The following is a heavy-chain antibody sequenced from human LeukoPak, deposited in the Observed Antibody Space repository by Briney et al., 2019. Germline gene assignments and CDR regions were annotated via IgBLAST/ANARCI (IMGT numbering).Heavy chain of an antibody. CDR1: GFTFSSYG. CDR3: AKDSRGDDY. J-gene: IGHJ4*02. V-gene: IGHV3-30*18. CDR2: MSYDGSNK. D-gene: IGHD2/OR15-2a*01. Sequence: GGSLRLSCAASGFTFSSYGMHWVRQAPGKGLEWVAVMSYDGSNKYYADSVKGRFTISRDNSKNTLYLQMNSLRAEDTAVYYCAKDSRGDDYWGQGTLVTVSS.